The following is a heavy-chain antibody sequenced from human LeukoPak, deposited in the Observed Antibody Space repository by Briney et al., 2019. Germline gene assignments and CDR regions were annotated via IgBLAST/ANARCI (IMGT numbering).Heavy chain of an antibody. V-gene: IGHV3-23*01. CDR3: AKAGDYYGSGTCDY. D-gene: IGHD3-10*01. CDR2: ISGSGGST. CDR1: GFTFSSYV. Sequence: GGSLRLSCAASGFTFSSYVMNWVRQAPGKGLEWVSAISGSGGSTYYADSVKGRFTISRDNSKNTLYLQMNSLRAEDTAVYYCAKAGDYYGSGTCDYWGQGTLVTVSS. J-gene: IGHJ4*02.